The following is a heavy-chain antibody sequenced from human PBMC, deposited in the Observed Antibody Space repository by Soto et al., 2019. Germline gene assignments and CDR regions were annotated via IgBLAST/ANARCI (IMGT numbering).Heavy chain of an antibody. CDR2: IGTAGDT. CDR1: GFTFSSYD. CDR3: ARGGIAVAVTLGWYFDL. J-gene: IGHJ2*01. Sequence: EVQLVESGGGLVQPGGSLRLSCAASGFTFSSYDMHWVRQATGKGLEWVSAIGTAGDTYYPGSVKGRFTISRENAKNSLYLQMNSLRVGDTAVYYCARGGIAVAVTLGWYFDLWGRGTLVTVSS. V-gene: IGHV3-13*01. D-gene: IGHD6-19*01.